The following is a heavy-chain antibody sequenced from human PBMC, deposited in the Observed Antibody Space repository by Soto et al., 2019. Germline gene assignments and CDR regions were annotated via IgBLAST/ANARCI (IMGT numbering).Heavy chain of an antibody. D-gene: IGHD2-2*01. CDR2: IKQDGSEK. V-gene: IGHV3-7*01. J-gene: IGHJ4*02. CDR1: GFTFSSYW. CDR3: ARERGSEYLSPFDY. Sequence: GGSLRLSCAASGFTFSSYWMSWVRQAPGKGLGWVANIKQDGSEKYYVDSVKGRFTISRDNAKNSLYLQMNSLRAEDTAVYYCARERGSEYLSPFDYWGQGTLVTASS.